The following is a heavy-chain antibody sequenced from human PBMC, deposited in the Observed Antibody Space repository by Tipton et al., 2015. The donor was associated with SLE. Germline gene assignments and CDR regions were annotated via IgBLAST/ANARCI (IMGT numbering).Heavy chain of an antibody. V-gene: IGHV4-30-4*01. CDR2: ISHFGST. CDR3: ARGVAGLEDAFDI. Sequence: TLSLTCTVSGGSISSGDYYWSWIRQAPGKGLEWVGSISHFGSTDYSPSLKSRVTISLDTSKNQFSLKLSSVTAADTAVYYCARGVAGLEDAFDIWGQGTTVTVSS. D-gene: IGHD3-3*01. CDR1: GGSISSGDYY. J-gene: IGHJ3*02.